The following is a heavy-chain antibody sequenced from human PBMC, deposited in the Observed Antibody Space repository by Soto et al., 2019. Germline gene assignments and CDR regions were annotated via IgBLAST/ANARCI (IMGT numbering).Heavy chain of an antibody. CDR2: ISSSSSYI. D-gene: IGHD6-13*01. V-gene: IGHV3-21*01. Sequence: GGSLRLSCAASGFTFSSYSMNWVRQAPGKGLEWVSSISSSSSYIYYADSVKGRFTISRDNAKNSLYLQMNSLRAEDTAVYYCARGIAAAGTGSFDYWGQGTLVTVSS. J-gene: IGHJ4*02. CDR1: GFTFSSYS. CDR3: ARGIAAAGTGSFDY.